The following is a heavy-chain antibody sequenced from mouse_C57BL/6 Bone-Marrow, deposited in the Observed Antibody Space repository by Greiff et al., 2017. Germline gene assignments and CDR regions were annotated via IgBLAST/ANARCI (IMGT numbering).Heavy chain of an antibody. J-gene: IGHJ3*01. CDR3: AREGIYYCYDWFAY. Sequence: VQLKESGAELARPGASVKLSCKASGYTFTSYGISWVKQRTGQGLEWIGEIYPRSGNTYYNEKFKGKATLTADKSSSTAYMELRSLTSEDSAVYCWAREGIYYCYDWFAYWGQGTLVTVSA. CDR2: IYPRSGNT. V-gene: IGHV1-81*01. D-gene: IGHD2-2*01. CDR1: GYTFTSYG.